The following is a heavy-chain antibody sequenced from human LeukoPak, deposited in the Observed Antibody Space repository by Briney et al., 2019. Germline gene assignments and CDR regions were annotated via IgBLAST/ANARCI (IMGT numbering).Heavy chain of an antibody. Sequence: PSETLSLTCAVYGGSLSGYYWSWIRQPPGKGLEWIGEINHSGSTNYNPSLKSRVTISVDTSKNQFSLKLSSVTAADTAVYYCARVEEWELLHFDYWGQGTLVTVSS. CDR3: ARVEEWELLHFDY. CDR2: INHSGST. CDR1: GGSLSGYY. V-gene: IGHV4-34*01. J-gene: IGHJ4*02. D-gene: IGHD1-26*01.